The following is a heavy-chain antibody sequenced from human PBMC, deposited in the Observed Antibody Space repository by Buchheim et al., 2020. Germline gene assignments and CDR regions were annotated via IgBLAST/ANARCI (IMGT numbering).Heavy chain of an antibody. CDR1: GGSISSGSYY. D-gene: IGHD2-15*01. CDR2: IYTSGST. Sequence: QVQLQESGPGLVKPSQTLSLTCTVSGGSISSGSYYWSWIRQPAGKGLEWIGRIYTSGSTNYNPSLKSRVTISLDTSKNQFSLKLSSVTAADTAVYYCARISVVAAPYFDYWGQGTL. J-gene: IGHJ4*02. CDR3: ARISVVAAPYFDY. V-gene: IGHV4-61*02.